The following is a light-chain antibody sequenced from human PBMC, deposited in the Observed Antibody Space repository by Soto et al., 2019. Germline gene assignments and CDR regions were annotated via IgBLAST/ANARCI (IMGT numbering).Light chain of an antibody. CDR2: EVS. CDR1: SSDVGGYNY. V-gene: IGLV2-14*01. Sequence: QSALTQPASVSGSPGQSITISCTGTSSDVGGYNYVSWYHHHPGKAPKLMIYEVSHRPSGVSNRFSGSKSGNTASLTISGLQAEEEADYYCSSYTSSSTWVFGGGTKLTVL. CDR3: SSYTSSSTWV. J-gene: IGLJ3*02.